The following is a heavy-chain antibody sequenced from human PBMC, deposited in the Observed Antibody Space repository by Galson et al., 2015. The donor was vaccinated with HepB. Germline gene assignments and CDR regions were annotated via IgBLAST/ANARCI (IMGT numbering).Heavy chain of an antibody. V-gene: IGHV5-51*01. CDR2: IYPGDSDT. CDR1: GYSFTSYW. CDR3: ARGDYGDYGRVGPEGYYYYGMDV. J-gene: IGHJ6*02. D-gene: IGHD4-17*01. Sequence: QSGAEVTKPGESLKISCKGSGYSFTSYWIGWVRQMPGKGLEWMGIIYPGDSDTRYSPSFQGQVTISADKSISTAYLQWSSLKASDTAMYYCARGDYGDYGRVGPEGYYYYGMDVWGQGTTVTVSS.